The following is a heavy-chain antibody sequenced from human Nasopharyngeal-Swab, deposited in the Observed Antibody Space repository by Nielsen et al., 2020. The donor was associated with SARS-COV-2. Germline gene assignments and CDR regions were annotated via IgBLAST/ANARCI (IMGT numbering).Heavy chain of an antibody. CDR1: GFIFSTYA. CDR2: IWYDGTNK. J-gene: IGHJ4*02. V-gene: IGHV3-33*07. CDR3: HLSSGYDGYINY. Sequence: GESLKISCAASGFIFSTYAMSWVRQAPGKGLEWVAVIWYDGTNKFYAYAVKGRFTISSDNSKNTLYLQMNILRAKDTAMDYCHLSSGYDGYINYWGQGTLVTVSS. D-gene: IGHD3-22*01.